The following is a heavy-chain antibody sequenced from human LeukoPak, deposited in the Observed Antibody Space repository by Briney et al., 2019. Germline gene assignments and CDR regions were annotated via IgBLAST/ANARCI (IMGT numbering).Heavy chain of an antibody. CDR3: ARDPYSGNYGPYYYYYMDV. V-gene: IGHV3-48*01. D-gene: IGHD1-26*01. CDR2: ITRSSRII. CDR1: GFTFSNFE. J-gene: IGHJ6*03. Sequence: GGSLRLSCAASGFTFSNFEMNWVRQIPGKGLEWLSFITRSSRIIYYADSVKGRFTISRDNANNSLYLQMDSLRVEDTAVYYCARDPYSGNYGPYYYYYMDVWGKGTTVTISS.